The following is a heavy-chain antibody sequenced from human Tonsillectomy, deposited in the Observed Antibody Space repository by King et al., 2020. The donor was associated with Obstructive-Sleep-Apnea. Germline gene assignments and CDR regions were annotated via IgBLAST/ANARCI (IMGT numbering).Heavy chain of an antibody. Sequence: QLQESGPGLVKPSETLSLTCTVSGYSINSGYYWGWIRQPPGKELEWIGSVYHSGNTYYNPSLKGRVTISVHTSQNQFSLRLFSVTAADTAVYYCAREGYGPWGQGALVTVSS. J-gene: IGHJ5*02. CDR2: VYHSGNT. CDR3: AREGYGP. D-gene: IGHD5-12*01. V-gene: IGHV4-38-2*02. CDR1: GYSINSGYY.